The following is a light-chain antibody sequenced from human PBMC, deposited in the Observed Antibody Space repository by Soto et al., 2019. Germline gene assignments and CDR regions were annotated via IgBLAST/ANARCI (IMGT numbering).Light chain of an antibody. J-gene: IGLJ2*01. CDR1: SSDVGFYNY. V-gene: IGLV2-14*01. CDR3: SSYTGKNTVV. Sequence: QSALTQPASVSGSPGQSITIYCTETSSDVGFYNYVSWYRQNPGKAPQLMMYEVSHRPSGSSNRFSGSKSGNTASLTISGLQADDEGDYYCSSYTGKNTVVFGGGTKLTVL. CDR2: EVS.